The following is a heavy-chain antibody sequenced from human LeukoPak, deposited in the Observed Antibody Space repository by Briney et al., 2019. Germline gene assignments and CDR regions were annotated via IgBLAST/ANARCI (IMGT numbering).Heavy chain of an antibody. CDR3: ARSAVVPAAGLTYYYGMDV. D-gene: IGHD2-15*01. J-gene: IGHJ6*02. CDR2: IYTSGST. Sequence: SQTLSLTCTVSGGSISSGTYYWSWIRQPAGKGLEWIGRIYTSGSTKYNPSLKSLVTISLDTSKKQFSLKMSSVTAADTAVYYCARSAVVPAAGLTYYYGMDVWGQGTTVTVSS. CDR1: GGSISSGTYY. V-gene: IGHV4-61*02.